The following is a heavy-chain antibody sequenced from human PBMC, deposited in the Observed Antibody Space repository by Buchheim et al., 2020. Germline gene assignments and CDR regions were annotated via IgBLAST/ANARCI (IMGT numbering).Heavy chain of an antibody. CDR2: INPNSGGT. V-gene: IGHV1-2*06. J-gene: IGHJ6*02. Sequence: QVQLVQSGAEVKKPGASVKVSCKASGYTFTGYYMHWVRQAPGQGLEWMGRINPNSGGTNYAQKFQGRVTMTRDTSISTAYMELSRLRSDDTAVYYCAIGEDIVVVPAAKYYYYGMDVWGQGTT. CDR1: GYTFTGYY. D-gene: IGHD2-2*01. CDR3: AIGEDIVVVPAAKYYYYGMDV.